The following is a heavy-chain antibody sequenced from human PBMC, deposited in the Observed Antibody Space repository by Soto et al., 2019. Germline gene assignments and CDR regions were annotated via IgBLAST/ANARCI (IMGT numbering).Heavy chain of an antibody. CDR2: ISAYNGNT. CDR3: ARVVKGGDYYDSSGRKSWFDP. D-gene: IGHD3-22*01. CDR1: GYTFPSYG. Sequence: GASVKVSCKASGYTFPSYGISWVRQAPGQGLEWMGWISAYNGNTNYAQKLQGRVTMTTDTSTSTAYMELRSLRSDDTAVYYCARVVKGGDYYDSSGRKSWFDPWGQGTLVTVSS. J-gene: IGHJ5*02. V-gene: IGHV1-18*01.